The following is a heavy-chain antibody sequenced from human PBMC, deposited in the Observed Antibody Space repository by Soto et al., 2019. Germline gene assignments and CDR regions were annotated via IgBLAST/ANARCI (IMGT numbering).Heavy chain of an antibody. CDR3: AKDLSQGDWAY. CDR1: VVSISTSY. V-gene: IGHV4-59*01. Sequence: SETLSLTCTVSVVSISTSYWNWIRQSPGKGLEWIGYIYYSGTTNYNPSLKSRVTISIDTSKNQFSLRLRSVTTADTAVYYCAKDLSQGDWAYWGQGTLVTVSS. D-gene: IGHD3-9*01. CDR2: IYYSGTT. J-gene: IGHJ4*02.